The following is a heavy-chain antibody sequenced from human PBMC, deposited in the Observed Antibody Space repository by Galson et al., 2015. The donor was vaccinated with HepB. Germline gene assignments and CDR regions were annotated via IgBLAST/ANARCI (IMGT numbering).Heavy chain of an antibody. V-gene: IGHV3-49*03. Sequence: SLRLSCAASGFTFGDYAMSWFRQAPGKGLEWVGLIRSKTYGETTDYAASVKGRFTISRDDSKSNAYLQMNSLKTEDTAVYYCSRDGLGYCRSTSCSYYFDYWGQGTLVTVSS. CDR2: IRSKTYGETT. D-gene: IGHD2-2*01. CDR1: GFTFGDYA. CDR3: SRDGLGYCRSTSCSYYFDY. J-gene: IGHJ4*02.